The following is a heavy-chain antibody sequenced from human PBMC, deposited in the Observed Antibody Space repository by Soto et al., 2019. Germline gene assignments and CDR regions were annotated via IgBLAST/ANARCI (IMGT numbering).Heavy chain of an antibody. J-gene: IGHJ6*02. CDR1: GFIFSSYA. D-gene: IGHD2-15*01. Sequence: EVQLLESGGGLVQPGGSLRLSCAASGFIFSSYAMSWFRQAPGQGLEWVSAISGSGGSTYYADSVKGRFTISRDNSKNTLYLQMNSLRAEDTAVYYCAKLQDKGYYYYYGMDVWGQGTTVTVSS. CDR2: ISGSGGST. V-gene: IGHV3-23*01. CDR3: AKLQDKGYYYYYGMDV.